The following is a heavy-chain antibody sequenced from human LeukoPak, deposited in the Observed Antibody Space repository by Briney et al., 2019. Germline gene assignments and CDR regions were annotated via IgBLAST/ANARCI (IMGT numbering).Heavy chain of an antibody. CDR3: ARPLVGDALDY. Sequence: GGSLRLSCAASGFIFNNYAMSWVRQAPGKGLEWVSTISGSGGSTYYADSVKGRFTISRDNSKNTLHLQMNSLRAEDTAVYYCARPLVGDALDYWGQGTLVTVSS. CDR1: GFIFNNYA. V-gene: IGHV3-23*01. J-gene: IGHJ4*02. D-gene: IGHD1-26*01. CDR2: ISGSGGST.